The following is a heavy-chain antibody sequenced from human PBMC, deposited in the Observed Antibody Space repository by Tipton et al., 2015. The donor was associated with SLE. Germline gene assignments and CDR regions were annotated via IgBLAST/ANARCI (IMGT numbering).Heavy chain of an antibody. CDR1: GGSISSSSYS. CDR3: ARRGLVGPERYFDL. D-gene: IGHD3/OR15-3a*01. J-gene: IGHJ2*01. Sequence: LSLTCTVSGGSISSSSYSWGWIRQPPGTGLEWIGNIYSGGRTYYNPSLESRVTMFVDTSKNQFSLHLRSVTAADTAVFYCARRGLVGPERYFDLWGRGTLVTVSS. CDR2: IYSGGRT. V-gene: IGHV4-39*01.